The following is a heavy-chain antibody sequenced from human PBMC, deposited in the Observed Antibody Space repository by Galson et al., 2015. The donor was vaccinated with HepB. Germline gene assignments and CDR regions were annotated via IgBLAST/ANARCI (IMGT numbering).Heavy chain of an antibody. CDR3: AKGPSEDSSGYSDAEEYYFDY. D-gene: IGHD3-22*01. J-gene: IGHJ4*02. Sequence: SLRLSCAASGFTFSSYAMSWVRQAPGKGLEWVSAINGSGGSTYYADSVKGRFTISRDNSKNTLYLQMNSLRAEDTAVYYCAKGPSEDSSGYSDAEEYYFDYWGQGTLVTVSS. V-gene: IGHV3-23*01. CDR1: GFTFSSYA. CDR2: INGSGGST.